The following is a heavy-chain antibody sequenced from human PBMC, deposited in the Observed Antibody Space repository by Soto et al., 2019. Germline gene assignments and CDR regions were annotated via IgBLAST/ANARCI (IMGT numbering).Heavy chain of an antibody. CDR3: ARDSTLAY. CDR2: INPSAGGT. V-gene: IGHV1-46*01. Sequence: ASVKVSCKASGYIFTSYYMHWVRQAPGQGLEWMGIINPSAGGTSYAQKFQARVTMTRDTSTSTIYMELSSLTSEDTAVYYCARDSTLAYWGQGXLVTVYS. J-gene: IGHJ4*02. CDR1: GYIFTSYY.